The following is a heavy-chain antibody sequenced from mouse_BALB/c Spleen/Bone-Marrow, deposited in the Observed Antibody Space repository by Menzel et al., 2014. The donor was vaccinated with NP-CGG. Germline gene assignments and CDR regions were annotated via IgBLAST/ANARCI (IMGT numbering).Heavy chain of an antibody. CDR1: GFTFSDYY. CDR3: ASGSSYFDY. D-gene: IGHD1-1*01. CDR2: ISDGGSYT. V-gene: IGHV5-4*02. J-gene: IGHJ2*01. Sequence: EVKLMESGGGLVKPGGSLKLSCAASGFTFSDYYMYWVRQTPEKRLEWVATISDGGSYTYYPDSVKGRFTISRDNAKNNLYLQMSSLKSEDTAIYYCASGSSYFDYWGQGTTLTVSS.